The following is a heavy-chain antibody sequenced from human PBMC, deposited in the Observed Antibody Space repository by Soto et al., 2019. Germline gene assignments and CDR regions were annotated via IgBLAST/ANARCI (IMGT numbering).Heavy chain of an antibody. CDR2: IDPSDSYT. Sequence: GESLKISCKGSGYSFTSYWISWVRQMPGKGLEWMGRIDPSDSYTNYSPSFQGQVTISADKSISTAYLQWSSLKASDTAMYYCARRQGLPTYYSGMDVWGQGTTVTVSS. J-gene: IGHJ6*02. V-gene: IGHV5-10-1*04. CDR3: ARRQGLPTYYSGMDV. D-gene: IGHD5-18*01. CDR1: GYSFTSYW.